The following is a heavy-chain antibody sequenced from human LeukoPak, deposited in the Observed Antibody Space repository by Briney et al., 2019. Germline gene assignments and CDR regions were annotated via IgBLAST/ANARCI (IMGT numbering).Heavy chain of an antibody. CDR3: ATLVGATESFDY. J-gene: IGHJ4*02. V-gene: IGHV4-59*01. CDR1: GGSISSYY. Sequence: SETLSLTCTVSGGSISSYYWSWIRQPPGKGLEWIGYIYCSGSTNYNPSLKSRVTISVDTSKNQFSLKLSSVTAADTAVYYCATLVGATESFDYWGQGTLVTVSS. D-gene: IGHD1-26*01. CDR2: IYCSGST.